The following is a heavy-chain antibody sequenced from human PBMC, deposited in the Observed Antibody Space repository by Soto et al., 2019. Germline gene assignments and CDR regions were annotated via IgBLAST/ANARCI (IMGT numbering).Heavy chain of an antibody. CDR2: INPSGGST. V-gene: IGHV1-46*01. CDR3: ARDWHDSSGYYPPGPPDYSYYYGMDV. J-gene: IGHJ6*02. CDR1: GYTFTSYY. Sequence: ASVKVSCKASGYTFTSYYMHWVRQAPGQGLEWMGIINPSGGSTSYAQKFQGRVTMTRDTSTSTVHMELSSLRSEDTAVYYCARDWHDSSGYYPPGPPDYSYYYGMDVWGQGTTVTVSS. D-gene: IGHD3-22*01.